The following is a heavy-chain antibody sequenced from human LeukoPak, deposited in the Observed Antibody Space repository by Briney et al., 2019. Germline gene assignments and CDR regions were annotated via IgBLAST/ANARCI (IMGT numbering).Heavy chain of an antibody. CDR3: ARERPGGDWFDP. J-gene: IGHJ5*02. D-gene: IGHD3-16*01. V-gene: IGHV3-21*01. CDR2: ISGSSSYI. Sequence: GGSLRLSCAASGFTSSSYSMNWVRQAPGKGLEWVSSISGSSSYIYYADSVKGRFTISRDNAKNSLYLQMNSLRAEDTAVYYCARERPGGDWFDPWGQGTLVTVSS. CDR1: GFTSSSYS.